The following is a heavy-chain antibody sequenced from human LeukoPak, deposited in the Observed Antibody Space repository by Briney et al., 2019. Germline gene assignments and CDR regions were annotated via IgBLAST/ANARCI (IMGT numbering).Heavy chain of an antibody. CDR3: ARDSYISGSDY. Sequence: GGSLRLSCAASGFTFNAYHMSWIRQAPGKGLEWISSITNGGNNGYTIYYADSVKGRFTISRDNAKNSLYLQMNNLRPEDTAVYFCARDSYISGSDYWGQGTLVTVSS. D-gene: IGHD6-19*01. CDR2: ITNGGNNGYTI. V-gene: IGHV3-11*01. J-gene: IGHJ4*02. CDR1: GFTFNAYH.